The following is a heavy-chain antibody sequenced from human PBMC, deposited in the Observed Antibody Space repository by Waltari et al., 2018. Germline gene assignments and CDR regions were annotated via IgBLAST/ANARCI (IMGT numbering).Heavy chain of an antibody. V-gene: IGHV4-59*01. J-gene: IGHJ4*02. D-gene: IGHD6-19*01. CDR2: IYYSGGT. Sequence: QVQLQESGPGLVKPSETLSLTCTVSGGSISSYYWSWIRQPPGKGLEWIGYIYYSGGTHDNPSLKSRVTISVDTSKNQFSLKLSSVTAADTAVYYCARGMAVAGYYFDYWGQGTLVTVSS. CDR3: ARGMAVAGYYFDY. CDR1: GGSISSYY.